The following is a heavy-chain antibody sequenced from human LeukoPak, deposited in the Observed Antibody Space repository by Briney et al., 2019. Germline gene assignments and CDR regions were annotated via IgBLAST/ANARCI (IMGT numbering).Heavy chain of an antibody. CDR2: ISYDGSNK. Sequence: GRSLRLSCAASGFTFSSYGMHWVRQAPGKGLEWVAVISYDGSNKYYADSVKGRFTISRDNSKYTLYLQMNSLRAEDTAVYYCAKKVAGDYGVDYWGQGTLVTVSS. J-gene: IGHJ4*02. CDR3: AKKVAGDYGVDY. V-gene: IGHV3-30*18. CDR1: GFTFSSYG. D-gene: IGHD4-17*01.